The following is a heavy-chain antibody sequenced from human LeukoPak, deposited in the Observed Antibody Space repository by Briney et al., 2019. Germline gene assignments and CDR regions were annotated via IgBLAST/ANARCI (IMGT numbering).Heavy chain of an antibody. J-gene: IGHJ2*01. Sequence: ASVKVSCKASGYTFTGYYMHWVRQAPGQGLEWMGWISPNSGDTNYAQKFQGRVTMTRDTSISTAYMELSGLRSDDTAFYYCAREDVGHSYSWYLDLWGRGTLVTVSS. CDR3: AREDVGHSYSWYLDL. CDR1: GYTFTGYY. D-gene: IGHD5-18*01. CDR2: ISPNSGDT. V-gene: IGHV1-2*02.